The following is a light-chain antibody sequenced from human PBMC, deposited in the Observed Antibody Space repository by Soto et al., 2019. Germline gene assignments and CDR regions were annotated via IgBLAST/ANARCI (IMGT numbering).Light chain of an antibody. J-gene: IGLJ3*02. CDR1: SSDVG. CDR3: SSYTSTSTV. Sequence: QSALTQPASVSGSPGQSITISCTGTSSDVGVSWYQQHPGKAPKLMIIDVSNRPSGVSHRFSGSNSGNTASLTISGLQAEDEADYYCSSYTSTSTVFAGGTQLTVL. CDR2: DVS. V-gene: IGLV2-14*03.